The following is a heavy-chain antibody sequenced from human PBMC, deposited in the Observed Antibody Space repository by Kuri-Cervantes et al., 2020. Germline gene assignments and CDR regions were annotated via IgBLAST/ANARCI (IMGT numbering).Heavy chain of an antibody. D-gene: IGHD3-3*02. CDR1: GYTFTKYW. CDR2: IYPGDSDI. Sequence: GESLKISCKGSGYTFTKYWIGWVRQMPGKGLDWMGIIYPGDSDIRYSPSFQGQVAISADKSITTAYLQWSSLKASDTAMYYCARASIWTSAFDIWGQGTMVTVSS. J-gene: IGHJ3*02. CDR3: ARASIWTSAFDI. V-gene: IGHV5-51*01.